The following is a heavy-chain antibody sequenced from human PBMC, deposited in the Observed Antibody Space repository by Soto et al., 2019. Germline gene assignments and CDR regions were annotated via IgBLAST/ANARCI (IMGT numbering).Heavy chain of an antibody. CDR2: IYHSGST. CDR1: SGSISSSNW. V-gene: IGHV4-4*02. CDR3: ARTYNWNDYYYYMDV. J-gene: IGHJ6*03. D-gene: IGHD1-20*01. Sequence: PSETLSLTCAVSSGSISSSNWWSWVRQPPGKGLEWIGEIYHSGSTNYNPSLKSRVTISVDKSKNQFSLKLSSVTAADTAVYYCARTYNWNDYYYYMDVWGKGTTVTVSS.